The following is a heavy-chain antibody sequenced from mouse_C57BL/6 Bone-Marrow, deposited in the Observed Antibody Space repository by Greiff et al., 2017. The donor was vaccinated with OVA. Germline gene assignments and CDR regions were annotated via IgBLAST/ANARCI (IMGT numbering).Heavy chain of an antibody. CDR3: ARDLITTVVATHWYFDV. J-gene: IGHJ1*03. Sequence: EVMLVESGGGLVKPGGSLKLSCAASGFTFSSYAMSWVRQTPEKRLEWVATISDGGSYTYYPDNVKGRFTISRDNAKNNLYLQMSHLKSEDTAMYYCARDLITTVVATHWYFDVWGTGTTVTVSS. CDR1: GFTFSSYA. D-gene: IGHD1-1*01. V-gene: IGHV5-4*01. CDR2: ISDGGSYT.